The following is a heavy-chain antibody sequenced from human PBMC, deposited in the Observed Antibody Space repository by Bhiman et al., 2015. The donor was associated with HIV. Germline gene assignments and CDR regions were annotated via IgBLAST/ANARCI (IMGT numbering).Heavy chain of an antibody. CDR2: ISWDGGST. CDR3: AKVDVDTAMVGYFDL. D-gene: IGHD5-18*01. J-gene: IGHJ2*01. Sequence: EVQLVESGGVVVQPGGSLRLSCAASGFTFDDYAMHWVRQAPGKGLEWVSLISWDGGSTYYADSVKGRFTISRDNSKNSLYLQMNSLRAEDTALYYCAKVDVDTAMVGYFDLWGRGTLVTVSS. CDR1: GFTFDDYA. V-gene: IGHV3-43D*03.